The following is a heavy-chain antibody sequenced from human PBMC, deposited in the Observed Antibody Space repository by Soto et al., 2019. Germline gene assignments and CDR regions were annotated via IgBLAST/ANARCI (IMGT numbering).Heavy chain of an antibody. CDR2: INHSGST. D-gene: IGHD3-9*01. CDR1: GGSFSGYY. CDR3: AAKRDQTGPVYYYYMDV. J-gene: IGHJ6*03. V-gene: IGHV4-34*01. Sequence: SETLSLTCAVYGGSFSGYYWSWIRQPPGKGLEWIGEINHSGSTNYNPSLKSRVTISVDTSKNQFSLKLSSVTAADTAVYYCAAKRDQTGPVYYYYMDVWGKGTTVTVSS.